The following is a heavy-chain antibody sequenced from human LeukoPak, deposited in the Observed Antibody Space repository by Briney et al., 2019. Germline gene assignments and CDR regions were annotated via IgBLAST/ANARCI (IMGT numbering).Heavy chain of an antibody. V-gene: IGHV3-74*01. Sequence: GRSLRLSCAASGFTFSTYIMNWVRQAPGKGLVWVSRINSDGSSTTYADSVKGRFTISRDNAKNTLYLQMNSLRAEDTAVYYCARLGGIAVTGAIDYWGQGTLVTVSS. CDR2: INSDGSST. J-gene: IGHJ4*02. CDR3: ARLGGIAVTGAIDY. CDR1: GFTFSTYI. D-gene: IGHD6-19*01.